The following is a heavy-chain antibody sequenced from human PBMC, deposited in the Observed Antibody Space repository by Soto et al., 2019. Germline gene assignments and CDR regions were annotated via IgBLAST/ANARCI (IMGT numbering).Heavy chain of an antibody. CDR1: GGSISSASYY. CDR2: IYYSGST. CDR3: ARDSGYFGSGSPIDY. Sequence: QVQLQESGPGLVKPSQTLSLTCTVSGGSISSASYYWSWIRQHPGKGLEYIGHIYYSGSTYYNPSLKSRVTISLDTSKNQFSLQLRSVTDADTAVYYCARDSGYFGSGSPIDYWGQGTLVTVSS. V-gene: IGHV4-31*03. D-gene: IGHD3-10*01. J-gene: IGHJ4*02.